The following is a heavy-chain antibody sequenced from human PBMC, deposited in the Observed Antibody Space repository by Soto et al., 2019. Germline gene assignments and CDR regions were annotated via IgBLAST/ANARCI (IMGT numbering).Heavy chain of an antibody. Sequence: GASVKVSCKASGYTFTSYAMHWVRQAPGQRLEWMGWINAGNGNTKYSQKFQGRVTITRDTSASTAYMELSSLRSEDTAVYYCARDYGYSVPNAFDIWGQGTMVTVSS. CDR2: INAGNGNT. CDR1: GYTFTSYA. D-gene: IGHD3-22*01. V-gene: IGHV1-3*01. CDR3: ARDYGYSVPNAFDI. J-gene: IGHJ3*02.